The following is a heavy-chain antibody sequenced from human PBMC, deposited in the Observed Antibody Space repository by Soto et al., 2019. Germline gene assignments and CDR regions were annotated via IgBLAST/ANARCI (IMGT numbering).Heavy chain of an antibody. V-gene: IGHV1-2*04. D-gene: IGHD1-26*01. CDR1: GYTFTGYY. Sequence: ASVKVSCKASGYTFTGYYMHWVRQAPGQGLEWMGWINPNSGGTNYAQKFQGWVTMTRDTSISTAYMELSRLRSDDTAVYYCARAPVVESASYFVFDSWGQGTLLTVSS. CDR2: INPNSGGT. J-gene: IGHJ4*02. CDR3: ARAPVVESASYFVFDS.